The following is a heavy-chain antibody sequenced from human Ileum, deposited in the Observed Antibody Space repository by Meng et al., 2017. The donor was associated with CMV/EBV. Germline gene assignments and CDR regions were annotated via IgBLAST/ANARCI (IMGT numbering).Heavy chain of an antibody. CDR1: GYSFTSYW. D-gene: IGHD2-2*01. CDR3: ARHHCSSTSCYLLDY. CDR2: IYSGDSDT. Sequence: GDSLKISCKGSGYSFTSYWIGWVRQMPGKGLEWMGIIYSGDSDTRYSPSFQGQVTISADKSISTAYLQWSSLKASDTAMYYCARHHCSSTSCYLLDYWGQGTLVTVSS. V-gene: IGHV5-51*01. J-gene: IGHJ4*02.